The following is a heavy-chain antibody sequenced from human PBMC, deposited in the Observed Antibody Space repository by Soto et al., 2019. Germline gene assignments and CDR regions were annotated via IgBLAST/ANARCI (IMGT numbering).Heavy chain of an antibody. Sequence: EVQLLDSGGGLVQPGGSLRLSCVASEFTFRNYPMTWVRQTPGEGLDWVATISHDGSQRYHADSVKGRFTISRDNSKNTLYLQMNSLSVEHTAIYYCAREIPTIGPHFDYWGQGTLVTVSS. CDR3: AREIPTIGPHFDY. CDR2: ISHDGSQR. CDR1: EFTFRNYP. J-gene: IGHJ4*02. V-gene: IGHV3-23*01. D-gene: IGHD2-2*01.